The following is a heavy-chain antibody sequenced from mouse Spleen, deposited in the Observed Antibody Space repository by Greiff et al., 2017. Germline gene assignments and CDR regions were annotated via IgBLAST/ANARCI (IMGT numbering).Heavy chain of an antibody. CDR2: IDPSDSYT. CDR3: ATLAY. V-gene: IGHV1-69*01. J-gene: IGHJ3*01. CDR1: GYTFTSYW. Sequence: QVQLQQPGAELVMPGASVKLSCKASGYTFTSYWMHWVKQRPGQGLEWIGEIDPSDSYTNYNQKFKGKATLTVDTSSSTAYMQLSSLTSEDSAVYYCATLAYWGQGTLVTVSA.